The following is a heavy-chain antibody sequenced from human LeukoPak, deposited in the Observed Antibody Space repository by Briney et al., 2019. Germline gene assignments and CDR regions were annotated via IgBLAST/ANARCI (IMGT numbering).Heavy chain of an antibody. Sequence: KASETLSLTCSVSGGSLSSSSYYWGWIRQPPGKGLEWIGNIYYSWSTNYNPSLKSRVTISVDTSKNQFSLKLSSVTAADTAVYYCVRPDDNSFDFWGQGTMVTVSS. J-gene: IGHJ3*01. CDR2: IYYSWST. CDR3: VRPDDNSFDF. CDR1: GGSLSSSSYY. V-gene: IGHV4-39*01. D-gene: IGHD3-9*01.